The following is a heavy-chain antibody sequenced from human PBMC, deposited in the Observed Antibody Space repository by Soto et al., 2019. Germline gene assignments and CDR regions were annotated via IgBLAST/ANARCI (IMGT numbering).Heavy chain of an antibody. V-gene: IGHV3-7*01. CDR3: ARERGSRIGDFWSGYSRAEDYYYYMDV. CDR2: IKQDGSEK. J-gene: IGHJ6*03. D-gene: IGHD3-3*01. CDR1: GVTFRSYW. Sequence: QCGGSLRLSCAASGVTFRSYWMSWVRQAPGKGLEWVANIKQDGSEKYYVDSVKGRFTISRDNAKNSLYLQMNSLRAEDTAVYYCARERGSRIGDFWSGYSRAEDYYYYMDVWGKGTTVTVSS.